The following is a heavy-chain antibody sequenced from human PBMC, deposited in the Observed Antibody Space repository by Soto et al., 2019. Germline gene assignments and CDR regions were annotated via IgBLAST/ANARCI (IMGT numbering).Heavy chain of an antibody. CDR1: GGSISGAGYY. V-gene: IGHV4-31*03. CDR2: IYYSGTT. D-gene: IGHD6-13*01. Sequence: QVQLQESGPGLVEPSQTLSLTCTVSGGSISGAGYYWRWIRQHPGKGLEWIGYIYYSGTTYYNPSLKSRLTISVDTSKTRLSLNLKSVTAADTAVYYCARAWTAAAGWANWFDLWGQGTLVTVSS. J-gene: IGHJ5*02. CDR3: ARAWTAAAGWANWFDL.